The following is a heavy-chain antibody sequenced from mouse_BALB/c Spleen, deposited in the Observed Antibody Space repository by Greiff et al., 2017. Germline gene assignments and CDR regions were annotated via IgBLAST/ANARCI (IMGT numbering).Heavy chain of an antibody. CDR3: VRHDDWDTYAMDY. CDR2: IRSKSNNYAT. D-gene: IGHD4-1*01. Sequence: EVMLVESGGGLVQPKGSLKLSCAASGFTFNTYAMNWVRQAPGKGLEWVARIRSKSNNYATYYADSVKDRFTISRDDSQSMLYLQMNNLKTEDTAMDYCVRHDDWDTYAMDYWGQGTSVTVSS. V-gene: IGHV10-1*02. J-gene: IGHJ4*01. CDR1: GFTFNTYA.